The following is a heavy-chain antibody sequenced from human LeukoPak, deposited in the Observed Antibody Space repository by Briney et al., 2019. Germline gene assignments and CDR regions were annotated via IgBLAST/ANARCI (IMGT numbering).Heavy chain of an antibody. Sequence: GGSLRLSCAASGFTFRSYWMSWVRQAPGKGLEWVANTKQDGSEKYYVDSVKGRFTISRDNSKNTLYLQMNSLRAEDTAVYYCAKVSVTTLGGIDYWGQGTLVTVSS. V-gene: IGHV3-7*03. CDR3: AKVSVTTLGGIDY. CDR2: TKQDGSEK. D-gene: IGHD3-16*01. CDR1: GFTFRSYW. J-gene: IGHJ4*02.